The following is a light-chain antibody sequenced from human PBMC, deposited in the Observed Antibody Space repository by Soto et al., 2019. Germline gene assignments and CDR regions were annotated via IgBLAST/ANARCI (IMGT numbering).Light chain of an antibody. CDR2: KVY. CDR1: QSLVYSDGNTY. CDR3: MQVHT. V-gene: IGKV2-30*01. J-gene: IGKJ2*01. Sequence: DVVMTQSPLSLPVTLGQPASISCRSSQSLVYSDGNTYLNWFQQRPGQSPRRLIYKVYNRDSGVPDRFSGSGSGTDLALKISRLEDEDVVVSYCMQVHTFGHGTKLESK.